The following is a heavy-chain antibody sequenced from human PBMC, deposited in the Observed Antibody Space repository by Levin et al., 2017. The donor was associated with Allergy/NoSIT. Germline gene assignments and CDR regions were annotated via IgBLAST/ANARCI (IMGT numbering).Heavy chain of an antibody. J-gene: IGHJ6*02. V-gene: IGHV4-61*01. CDR2: INYRGGT. D-gene: IGHD5/OR15-5a*01. Sequence: SETLSLTCSVSGGSVSSGTYYWSWIRRPPGKGLEWIGYINYRGGTKYNPSLKRRVTISVDTSKNEFSLKVTSVTAADTAVYYCARNRIIVSGGNDYYYGMDVWGQGTTVTVSS. CDR3: ARNRIIVSGGNDYYYGMDV. CDR1: GGSVSSGTYY.